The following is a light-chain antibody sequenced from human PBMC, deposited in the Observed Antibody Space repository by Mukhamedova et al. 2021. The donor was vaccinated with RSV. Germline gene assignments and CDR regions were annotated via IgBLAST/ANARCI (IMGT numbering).Light chain of an antibody. CDR1: GHNY. CDR2: DSD. J-gene: IGLJ2*01. V-gene: IGLV1-51*01. CDR3: ESWDYSLNVVI. Sequence: GHNYVSWYQHLPGTAPKLLIYDSDKRPSGIPDRFSGSKSGTSATLGITGLQTGDEADYYCESWDYSLNVVIFGGGTELTVL.